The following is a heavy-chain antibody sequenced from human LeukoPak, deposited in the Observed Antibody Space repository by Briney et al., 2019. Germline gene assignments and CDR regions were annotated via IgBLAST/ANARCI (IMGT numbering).Heavy chain of an antibody. CDR3: AKVSGYSIPYYYMDV. J-gene: IGHJ6*03. Sequence: GGSLRLSCAASRFTFSSYGMHWVRQAPGKGLEWVAFIRCDGSNKYYADSVKGRFTISRDNSKNTLYLQMNSLRAEDTAVYYCAKVSGYSIPYYYMDVWGKGTTVTVSS. CDR1: RFTFSSYG. D-gene: IGHD6-13*01. CDR2: IRCDGSNK. V-gene: IGHV3-30*02.